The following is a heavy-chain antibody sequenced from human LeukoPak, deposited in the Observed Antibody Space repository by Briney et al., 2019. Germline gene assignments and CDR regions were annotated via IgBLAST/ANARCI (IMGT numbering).Heavy chain of an antibody. CDR3: ARARIAAAGVTDNY. CDR1: GYTFTGYF. Sequence: RASVKVSCKASGYTFTGYFMHWVRQAPGQGLEWMGRIHPNSGGTNYAQKFQGRVTLTRDTSLSTAYMEPSRLRSDDTAVYYCARARIAAAGVTDNYWGEGTLVTVSS. D-gene: IGHD6-13*01. J-gene: IGHJ4*02. CDR2: IHPNSGGT. V-gene: IGHV1-2*06.